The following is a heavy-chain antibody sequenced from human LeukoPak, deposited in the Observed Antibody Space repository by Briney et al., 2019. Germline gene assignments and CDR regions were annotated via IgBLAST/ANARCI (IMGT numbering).Heavy chain of an antibody. Sequence: PGGSLRLSCAASGFTVSSNYMNWVRQAPGKGLEWVSSISSSSSYIYYADSVKGRFTISRDNAKNSLYLQMNSLRAEDTAVYYCARDEGFAGSYDFWSGYSDEDYMDVWGKGTTVTVSS. CDR1: GFTVSSNY. D-gene: IGHD3-3*01. CDR3: ARDEGFAGSYDFWSGYSDEDYMDV. CDR2: ISSSSSYI. J-gene: IGHJ6*03. V-gene: IGHV3-21*01.